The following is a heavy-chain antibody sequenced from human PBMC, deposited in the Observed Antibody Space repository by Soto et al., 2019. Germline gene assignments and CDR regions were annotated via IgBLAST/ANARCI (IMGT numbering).Heavy chain of an antibody. V-gene: IGHV1-46*01. CDR2: VNPNGAST. D-gene: IGHD2-21*02. Sequence: QIQVVQSGAEVKEPGASVKVSCMASGYSSSNYYTHWVRQAPGQGLEWMGIVNPNGASTNYAQRFQGRVTLTRDTSTNTEYMELSRLTSDDTAVYFCASVTTIWSNWGQGTLVTVSS. J-gene: IGHJ4*02. CDR3: ASVTTIWSN. CDR1: GYSSSNYY.